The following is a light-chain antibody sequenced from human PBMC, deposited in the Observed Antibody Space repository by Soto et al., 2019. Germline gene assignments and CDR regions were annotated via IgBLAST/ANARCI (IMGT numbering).Light chain of an antibody. CDR3: QQYDTFPRT. CDR2: DAF. Sequence: EIVLTQSPGTLSLSPGDRATLSCRASQSLSGDYLAWYQQKPGQAPRLLIYDAFRRATDIPARFSGSGSGTDFALTISRLEPADFAVYFCQQYDTFPRTFGPGTKVEIK. CDR1: QSLSGDY. J-gene: IGKJ1*01. V-gene: IGKV3-20*01.